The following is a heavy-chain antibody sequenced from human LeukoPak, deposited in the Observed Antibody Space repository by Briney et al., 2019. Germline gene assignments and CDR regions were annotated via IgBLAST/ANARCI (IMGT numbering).Heavy chain of an antibody. CDR3: ASYLYWWSDLGF. V-gene: IGHV3-21*01. D-gene: IGHD2-8*02. Sequence: GGSPRLSCAASGFTFSSYSMNWVRQAPGKGLEWVSSISSSSSYIYYADSVKGRFTTSRDNAKNSLYLQMNSLRVEDTAVYFCASYLYWWSDLGFWGQGTLVTVSS. J-gene: IGHJ4*02. CDR1: GFTFSSYS. CDR2: ISSSSSYI.